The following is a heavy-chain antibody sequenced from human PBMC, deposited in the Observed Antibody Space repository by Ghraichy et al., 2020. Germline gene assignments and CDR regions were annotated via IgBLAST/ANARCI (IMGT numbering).Heavy chain of an antibody. V-gene: IGHV4-34*01. J-gene: IGHJ1*01. Sequence: SETLSLTCAVYGGSFSGYYWSWIRQPPGKGLEWIGEINHSGTTTYNPSLKSRVTISVDTSKNQFSLNLSSVTAADTAVYYCVRGGSGWSVAENFQHWGQGTLVTVSS. CDR2: INHSGTT. CDR3: VRGGSGWSVAENFQH. CDR1: GGSFSGYY. D-gene: IGHD6-19*01.